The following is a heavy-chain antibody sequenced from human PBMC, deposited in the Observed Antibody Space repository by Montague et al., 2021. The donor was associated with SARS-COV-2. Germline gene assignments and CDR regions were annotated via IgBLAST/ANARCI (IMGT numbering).Heavy chain of an antibody. CDR3: ARAYMVGDAFDI. J-gene: IGHJ3*02. Sequence: SETLSLTCTVSGGSIRSYYWSWIRQSPGKGLEWIGYIYYSGSTNYNPSLKSRVTISVDTSKNQFSLRLSTVIAADTAVFYCARAYMVGDAFDIWGQGTMVTVSS. V-gene: IGHV4-59*08. CDR1: GGSIRSYY. D-gene: IGHD1-26*01. CDR2: IYYSGST.